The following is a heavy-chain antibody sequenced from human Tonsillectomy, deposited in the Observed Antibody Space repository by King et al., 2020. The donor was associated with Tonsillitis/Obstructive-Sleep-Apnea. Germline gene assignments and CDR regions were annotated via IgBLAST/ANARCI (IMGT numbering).Heavy chain of an antibody. D-gene: IGHD1-26*01. V-gene: IGHV3-7*01. CDR3: ASDMAWYSGSYSDAFDI. CDR1: GFTFSSYW. CDR2: IKQDGSEK. Sequence: VQLVESGGGLVQPGGSLRLSCAAPGFTFSSYWMSWVRQAPGKGLEWVANIKQDGSEKYYVDSVKGRFTISRDNAKNSLYLQMNSLRAEDTAVYYCASDMAWYSGSYSDAFDIWGQGTMVTVSS. J-gene: IGHJ3*02.